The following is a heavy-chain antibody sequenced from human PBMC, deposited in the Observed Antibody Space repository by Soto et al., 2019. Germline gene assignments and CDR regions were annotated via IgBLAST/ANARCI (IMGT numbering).Heavy chain of an antibody. D-gene: IGHD6-6*01. CDR2: IKQDGSEK. CDR1: GFTFSSYW. J-gene: IGHJ5*02. CDR3: ARDRRPEGDWFDP. V-gene: IGHV3-7*03. Sequence: GSLRLSCAASGFTFSSYWMSWVRQAPGKGLEWVANIKQDGSEKYYVDSVKGRFTISRDNAKNSLYLQMNSLRAEDTAVYYCARDRRPEGDWFDPWGQGTLVTVSS.